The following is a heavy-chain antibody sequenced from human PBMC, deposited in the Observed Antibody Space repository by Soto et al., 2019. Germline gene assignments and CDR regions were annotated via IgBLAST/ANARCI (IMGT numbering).Heavy chain of an antibody. Sequence: QVHLVQSGAEVRKPGASVKVSCKASGYTFTSYDINWVRQATGQGLEWMGWMNPNSGNTAYAQKFQGRGTMTRNTSISTAHMELSSLGAEDTAVYYCARERTRGFDPWGQGTLVTVSS. CDR3: ARERTRGFDP. V-gene: IGHV1-8*01. CDR1: GYTFTSYD. J-gene: IGHJ5*02. CDR2: MNPNSGNT.